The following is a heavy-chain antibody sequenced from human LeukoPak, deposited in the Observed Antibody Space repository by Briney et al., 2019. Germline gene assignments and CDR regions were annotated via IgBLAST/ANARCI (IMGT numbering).Heavy chain of an antibody. V-gene: IGHV3-66*01. D-gene: IGHD6-13*01. CDR3: AAAAVSPMDGMDV. CDR2: IYSGGST. J-gene: IGHJ6*02. Sequence: PGGSLRLSCAASGFTVSSNYMSWVRQAPGKGLEWVSVIYSGGSTYYADSVKGRFTISRDNSKNTLYLQMNSLRAEDTAVYYCAAAAVSPMDGMDVWGQGTTVTVSS. CDR1: GFTVSSNY.